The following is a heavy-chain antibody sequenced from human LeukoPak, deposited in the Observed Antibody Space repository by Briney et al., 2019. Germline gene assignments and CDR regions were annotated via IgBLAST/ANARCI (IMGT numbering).Heavy chain of an antibody. J-gene: IGHJ4*02. CDR3: ARDLTGYYYDSSGYYPGY. CDR2: INPNSGGT. Sequence: GASVKVSCKTSGYTFTGYYMHWVRQAPGQGLEWMGWINPNSGGTNYAQKFQGRVTMTRDTSISTAYMELSRLRSDDTAVYYCARDLTGYYYDSSGYYPGYWGQGTLVTVSS. V-gene: IGHV1-2*02. CDR1: GYTFTGYY. D-gene: IGHD3-22*01.